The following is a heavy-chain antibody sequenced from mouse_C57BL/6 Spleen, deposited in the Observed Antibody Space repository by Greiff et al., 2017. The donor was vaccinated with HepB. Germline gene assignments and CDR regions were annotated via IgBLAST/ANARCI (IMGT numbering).Heavy chain of an antibody. J-gene: IGHJ2*01. CDR2: INPGSGGT. D-gene: IGHD1-1*01. V-gene: IGHV1-54*01. CDR3: ARTTTVSHFDY. Sequence: VKVVESGAELVRPGTSVKVSCKASGYAFTNYLIEWVKQRPGQGLEWIGVINPGSGGTNYNEKFKGKATLTADKSSSTAYMQLSSLTSEDSAVYFCARTTTVSHFDYWGQGTTLTVSS. CDR1: GYAFTNYL.